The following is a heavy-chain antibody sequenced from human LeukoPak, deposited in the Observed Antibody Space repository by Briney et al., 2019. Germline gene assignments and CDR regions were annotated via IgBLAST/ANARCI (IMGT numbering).Heavy chain of an antibody. D-gene: IGHD6-19*01. CDR2: IYYSGST. V-gene: IGHV4-59*08. Sequence: PSETLSLTCTVSGGSISSYYWSWIRQPPGKGLEWVGYIYYSGSTYYNPSLKSRVTISVDTSKNQFSLKLSSVTAADTAVYYCALAAGDAFDIWGQGTMVTVSS. CDR1: GGSISSYY. J-gene: IGHJ3*02. CDR3: ALAAGDAFDI.